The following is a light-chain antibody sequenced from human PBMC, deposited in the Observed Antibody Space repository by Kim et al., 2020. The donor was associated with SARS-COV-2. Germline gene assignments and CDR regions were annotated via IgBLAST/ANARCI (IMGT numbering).Light chain of an antibody. V-gene: IGKV3-20*01. J-gene: IGKJ2*01. CDR1: QSLSRTL. Sequence: AILPCRARQSLSRTLLAWYQQAAGQPPRLLFYDASVRATDVPDKFSGSGSGTDFTLTINRVEPEDVAMYFCQQYASSPKTFGQGPKLEI. CDR3: QQYASSPKT. CDR2: DAS.